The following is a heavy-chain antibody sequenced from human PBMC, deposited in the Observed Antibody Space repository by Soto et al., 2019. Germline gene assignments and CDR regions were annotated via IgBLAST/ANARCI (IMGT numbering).Heavy chain of an antibody. CDR2: IWYDGSNK. D-gene: IGHD3-9*01. V-gene: IGHV3-33*01. Sequence: PGGSLRLSCAASGFTFSSYGMHWVRQAPGKGLEWVAVIWYDGSNKYYADSVKGRFTISRDNSKNTLYLQMNSLRAEDTAAYYCAREMRYFDWLLVGDYYYYYGMDVWGQGATVTVSS. J-gene: IGHJ6*02. CDR3: AREMRYFDWLLVGDYYYYYGMDV. CDR1: GFTFSSYG.